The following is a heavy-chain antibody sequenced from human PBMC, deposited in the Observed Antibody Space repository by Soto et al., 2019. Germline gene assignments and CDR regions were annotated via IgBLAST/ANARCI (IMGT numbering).Heavy chain of an antibody. CDR2: INPNTGDT. Sequence: VQLVQSGAEVKKPGASVKVSCKASGYTLSDYYVHWVRQAPGEGPEWMAWINPNTGDTNYAQKVQVRVTMTRDTSISPAYMEVSRLRSDDTAVYYCAREFADYSNYRYSYGIDVWGQGTTVTVSS. CDR1: GYTLSDYY. CDR3: AREFADYSNYRYSYGIDV. V-gene: IGHV1-2*02. D-gene: IGHD4-4*01. J-gene: IGHJ6*02.